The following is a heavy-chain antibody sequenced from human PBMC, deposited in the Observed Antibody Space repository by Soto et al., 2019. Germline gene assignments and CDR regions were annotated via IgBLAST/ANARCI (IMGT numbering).Heavy chain of an antibody. CDR2: ISYDGSNK. D-gene: IGHD3-22*01. J-gene: IGHJ4*02. CDR3: ARPYFSYYYDSSGYSIDY. Sequence: GGSLRLSCAASGFTFSSYAMHWVRQAPGKGLEWVAVISYDGSNKYYADSVKGRFTISRDNSKNTLYLQMNSLRAEDTAVYYCARPYFSYYYDSSGYSIDYWGQGTLVTVSS. CDR1: GFTFSSYA. V-gene: IGHV3-30-3*01.